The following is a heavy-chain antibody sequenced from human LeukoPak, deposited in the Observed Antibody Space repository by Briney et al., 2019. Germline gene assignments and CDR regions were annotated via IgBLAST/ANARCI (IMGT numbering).Heavy chain of an antibody. V-gene: IGHV4-30-2*01. D-gene: IGHD5-18*01. J-gene: IGHJ4*02. Sequence: SETLSLTCAVSGDSISSGGYSWSWIRQPPGKGLEWIGYIYHSGSTYYNPSLKSRVTLSVDMSKNQLSLKVSSVTAADTAVYYCARDAGYGHYNYWGQGTLVTVSS. CDR1: GDSISSGGYS. CDR2: IYHSGST. CDR3: ARDAGYGHYNY.